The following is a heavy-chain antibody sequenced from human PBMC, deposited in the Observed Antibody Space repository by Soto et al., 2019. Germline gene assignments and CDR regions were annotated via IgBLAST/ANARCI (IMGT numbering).Heavy chain of an antibody. CDR3: ARRRRYSSSWSETGYYFDY. V-gene: IGHV4-34*01. J-gene: IGHJ4*02. D-gene: IGHD6-13*01. CDR1: GGSFSGYY. CDR2: SNHSGST. Sequence: SETLSLTCAVYGGSFSGYYWSWIRKPPGKGQEWMGESNHSGSTNYNQSLKRRVTISVDTSKTQFSLKLGSVTAADTAVYYCARRRRYSSSWSETGYYFDYGGRGTLVTVS.